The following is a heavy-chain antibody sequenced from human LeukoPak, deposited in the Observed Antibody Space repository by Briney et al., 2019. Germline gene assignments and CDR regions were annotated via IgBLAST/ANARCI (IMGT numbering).Heavy chain of an antibody. CDR1: GGSISSGSYY. CDR3: ARGPVANWGLYFDS. D-gene: IGHD7-27*01. V-gene: IGHV4-61*02. CDR2: IYTSGST. J-gene: IGHJ4*02. Sequence: SETPSLTCTVSGGSISSGSYYWSWIRQPAGKGLEWIGRIYTSGSTNYNPSLNSRVTISIDTSKNQFSLKLSSVTAADTAMYYCARGPVANWGLYFDSWGQGTLVTVSS.